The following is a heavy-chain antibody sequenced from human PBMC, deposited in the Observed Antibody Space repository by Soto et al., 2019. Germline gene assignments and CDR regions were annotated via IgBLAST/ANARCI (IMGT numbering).Heavy chain of an antibody. CDR2: ISYDGSNK. CDR1: GFTFSSYA. Sequence: QVQLVESGGGVVQPGRSLRLSCAASGFTFSSYAMHWVRQAPGKGLEWVAVISYDGSNKYYADSVKGRFTISRDNSKNTLYLQMNSLRAEDTAVYYCARPGEALRSYYFDSWGQGTLVTVSS. CDR3: ARPGEALRSYYFDS. V-gene: IGHV3-30-3*01. D-gene: IGHD4-17*01. J-gene: IGHJ4*02.